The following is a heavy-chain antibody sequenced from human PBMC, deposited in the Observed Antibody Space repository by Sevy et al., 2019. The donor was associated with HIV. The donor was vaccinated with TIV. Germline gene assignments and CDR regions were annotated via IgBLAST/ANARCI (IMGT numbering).Heavy chain of an antibody. J-gene: IGHJ4*02. V-gene: IGHV3-7*01. CDR3: XXXXXXXXXNLLYFDY. CDR2: IKQDGSEK. Sequence: GGSLRLSCAASGVTFSAYWMSWVRQVPGKGLEWVANIKQDGSEKYYVDSVKGRFTISRDNAKNSLHLQMNSLRVEDXXXXXXXXXXXXXXXNLLYFDYWGQGTLVTVSS. CDR1: GVTFSAYW.